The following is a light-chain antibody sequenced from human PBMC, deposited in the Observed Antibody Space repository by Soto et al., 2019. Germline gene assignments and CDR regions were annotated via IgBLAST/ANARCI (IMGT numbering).Light chain of an antibody. CDR1: QSISGS. Sequence: DIQMTQTPSSLSASVRDRVTITCRGSQSISGSFNWYQQKPGKAPKLLIYHASTLESGVPSRFSGSGSGTEFTLTISSLQPDDFATYYRQQYNSYSFGQGTKVDIK. J-gene: IGKJ1*01. CDR3: QQYNSYS. CDR2: HAS. V-gene: IGKV1-5*01.